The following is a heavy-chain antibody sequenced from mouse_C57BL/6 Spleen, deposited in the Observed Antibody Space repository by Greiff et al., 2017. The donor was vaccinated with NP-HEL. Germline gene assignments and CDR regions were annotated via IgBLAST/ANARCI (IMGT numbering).Heavy chain of an antibody. V-gene: IGHV14-2*01. CDR1: GFNIKDYY. J-gene: IGHJ3*01. Sequence: EVKLVESGAELVKPGASVKLTCTASGFNIKDYYMHWVKQRTEQGLEWIGRIDPDDGETKYAPKFQGKATITADTSSNTAYLQLSSLTSEDTAVYYCAITTVPVAGFAYWGQGTRVTVSA. D-gene: IGHD1-1*01. CDR2: IDPDDGET. CDR3: AITTVPVAGFAY.